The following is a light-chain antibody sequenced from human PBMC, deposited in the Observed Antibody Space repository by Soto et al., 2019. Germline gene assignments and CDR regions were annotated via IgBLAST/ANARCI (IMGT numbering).Light chain of an antibody. CDR1: QSISSD. CDR2: AAS. J-gene: IGKJ1*01. Sequence: DIQMTQSPSSLSASVGDRVTITCRASQSISSDLNWYQQKPGKAPKLLIYAASSLQSGVPSRFSGSGSGTDFTLTISSLQPEDFATYYCQQSYSTQWTVGQGTKVEIK. V-gene: IGKV1-39*01. CDR3: QQSYSTQWT.